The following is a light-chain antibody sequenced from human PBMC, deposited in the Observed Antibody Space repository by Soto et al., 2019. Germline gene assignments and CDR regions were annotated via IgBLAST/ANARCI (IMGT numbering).Light chain of an antibody. Sequence: QSALTQPASVSGSPGQWITISCTGTSSDVGGYDYVSWYQQHPGKAPKLMIYVVSNRPSGVSNRFSGSKSGNTASLTISGLQAEDEADYYCSSYTSSRTYAFGTGTKLTVL. CDR1: SSDVGGYDY. J-gene: IGLJ1*01. CDR2: VVS. V-gene: IGLV2-14*01. CDR3: SSYTSSRTYA.